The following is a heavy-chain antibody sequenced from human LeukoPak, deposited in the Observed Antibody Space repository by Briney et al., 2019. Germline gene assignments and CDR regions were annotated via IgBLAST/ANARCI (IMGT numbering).Heavy chain of an antibody. J-gene: IGHJ5*02. CDR3: AKGAEIDL. CDR1: GFTFSSYA. D-gene: IGHD3-16*01. V-gene: IGHV3-23*01. CDR2: IGGSGGPT. Sequence: PGGSLRLSCASSGFTFSSYAMSWVRQRPGRRLQWVSAIGGSGGPTYYTDSVKGRFTISRDNSRNTLYLHMTSLRAEDTALYYCAKGAEIDLWGQGTLVTVSS.